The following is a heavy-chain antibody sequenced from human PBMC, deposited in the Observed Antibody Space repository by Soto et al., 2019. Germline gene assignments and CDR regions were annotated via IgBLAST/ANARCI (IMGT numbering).Heavy chain of an antibody. CDR2: SSATGAGR. D-gene: IGHD1-7*01. CDR3: AKDRRAGGNYGFYSDF. V-gene: IGHV3-23*01. CDR1: GFTFSSYG. J-gene: IGHJ4*02. Sequence: EVQLLESGGGLVQPGGSLTLSCAASGFTFSSYGMTWVRQAPGKGLEWVSFSSATGAGRYYADSVKGRFTISRDNSKKTLYLQMSSLRADDTAVYSCAKDRRAGGNYGFYSDFWGQGALVIVSS.